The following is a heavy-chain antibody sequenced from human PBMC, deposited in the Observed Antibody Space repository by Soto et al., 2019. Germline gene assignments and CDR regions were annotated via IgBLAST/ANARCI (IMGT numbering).Heavy chain of an antibody. V-gene: IGHV4-31*03. Sequence: QVQLQESGPGLVKPSXXXSLTCTVSGGSISSGGYYWSWIRQHPGKGLEWIGYIYYSGSTYYNPSLKSRVTISVDTSKNQFSLKLSSVTAADTAVYYCARIVVVVAASAPGGYYYMDVWGKGTTVTVSS. CDR2: IYYSGST. CDR3: ARIVVVVAASAPGGYYYMDV. CDR1: GGSISSGGYY. J-gene: IGHJ6*03. D-gene: IGHD2-15*01.